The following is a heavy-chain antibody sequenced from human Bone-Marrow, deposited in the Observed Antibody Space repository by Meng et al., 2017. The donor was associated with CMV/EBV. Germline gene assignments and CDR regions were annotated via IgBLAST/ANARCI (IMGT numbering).Heavy chain of an antibody. J-gene: IGHJ6*02. CDR1: A. D-gene: IGHD3-16*01. CDR2: ISGSGGSR. V-gene: IGHV3-23*01. CDR3: AKDGNTFDYYYGMDV. Sequence: AMSWVRQAPGKGLEWVSGISGSGGSRYCADSVKGRFAISRDNSKNTLYLQMNSLRAEDTAVYYCAKDGNTFDYYYGMDVWGQGTTVTVSS.